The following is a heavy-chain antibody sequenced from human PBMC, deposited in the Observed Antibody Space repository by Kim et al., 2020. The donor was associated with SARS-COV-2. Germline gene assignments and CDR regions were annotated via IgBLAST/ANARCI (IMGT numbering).Heavy chain of an antibody. Sequence: SETLSLTCTVSGGSISSYYWSWIRQPPGKGLEWIGYIYYSGSTNYNPSLKSRVTISVDTSKNQFSLKLSSVTAADTAVYYCARGVFGNAPWGQGTLVTVSS. V-gene: IGHV4-59*13. J-gene: IGHJ5*02. CDR1: GGSISSYY. CDR3: ARGVFGNAP. CDR2: IYYSGST. D-gene: IGHD3-10*01.